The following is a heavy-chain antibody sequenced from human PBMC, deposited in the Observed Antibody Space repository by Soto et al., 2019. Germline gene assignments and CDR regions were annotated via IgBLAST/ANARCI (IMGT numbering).Heavy chain of an antibody. CDR3: ARGSHKLHSYDSSGFYHYVDY. D-gene: IGHD3-22*01. J-gene: IGHJ4*02. V-gene: IGHV4-34*01. CDR2: INDSGST. CDR1: GGSFSDYS. Sequence: SETLSLTCAVYGGSFSDYSWTWIRQPPGKGLEWIGEINDSGSTNYTPSLERRVTISRDTSKNRFSLKLSSVTAADTAVYYCARGSHKLHSYDSSGFYHYVDYWGQGXLVTVHS.